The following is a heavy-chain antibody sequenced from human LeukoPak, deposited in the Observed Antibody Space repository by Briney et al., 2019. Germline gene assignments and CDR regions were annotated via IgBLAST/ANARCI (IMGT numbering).Heavy chain of an antibody. CDR2: MNPNSGNT. CDR1: GYTFTSYD. V-gene: IGHV1-8*03. D-gene: IGHD3-22*01. Sequence: AASVKVSCKASGYTFTSYDINWVRQATGQGLEWMGWMNPNSGNTGYAQKFQGRVTITRNTSISTAYMELSSLRSEDTAVYYCARGLYYYDSSGVYYYYMDVWGKGTTVTVSS. CDR3: ARGLYYYDSSGVYYYYMDV. J-gene: IGHJ6*03.